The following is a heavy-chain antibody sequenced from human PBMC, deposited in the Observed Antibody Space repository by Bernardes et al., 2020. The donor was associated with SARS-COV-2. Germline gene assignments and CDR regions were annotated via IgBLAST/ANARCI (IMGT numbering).Heavy chain of an antibody. CDR1: GYTFTGYY. CDR2: INPNSGGT. CDR3: ARGRGAWELRPFDI. D-gene: IGHD1-26*01. Sequence: ASVKVSCKASGYTFTGYYIHWVRQAPGQGLEWMGWINPNSGGTNYAQKFQGWVTMTRDTSISTAYMELSRLRSDDTAVYYCARGRGAWELRPFDIWGQGTMVTVSS. V-gene: IGHV1-2*04. J-gene: IGHJ3*02.